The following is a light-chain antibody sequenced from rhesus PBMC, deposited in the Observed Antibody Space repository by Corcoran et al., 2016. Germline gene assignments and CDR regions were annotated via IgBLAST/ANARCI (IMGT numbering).Light chain of an antibody. J-gene: IGKJ4*01. V-gene: IGKV1-25*01. CDR2: KAS. CDR1: QGISSY. CDR3: QQHNSYPLT. Sequence: DIQMTQSPSSLSASVGDTVTITCRASQGISSYLAWYQQKLGKAPKLLIYKASTLQSGVPSRFSGSGSGTDFTLTISSLQPEDCATYYCQQHNSYPLTFGGGTKVEIK.